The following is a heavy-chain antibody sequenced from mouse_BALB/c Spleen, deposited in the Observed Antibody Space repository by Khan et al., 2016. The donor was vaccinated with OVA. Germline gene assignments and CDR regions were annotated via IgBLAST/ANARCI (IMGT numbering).Heavy chain of an antibody. CDR2: INPHIGET. J-gene: IGHJ2*01. Sequence: VQLKQSGPELVRPGASVKISCTASGYSFTGYFMNWVMQSHGKSLEWIGRINPHIGETFYNQRFKDKATLTVDESSRTAHMELRSLASEDSAVYYCTRFYRSDFDYWGQGTTLTVSS. CDR1: GYSFTGYF. D-gene: IGHD1-1*01. V-gene: IGHV1-20*02. CDR3: TRFYRSDFDY.